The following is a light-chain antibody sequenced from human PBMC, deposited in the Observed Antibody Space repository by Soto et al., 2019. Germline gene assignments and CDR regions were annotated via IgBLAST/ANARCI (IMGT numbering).Light chain of an antibody. J-gene: IGKJ4*01. CDR2: DAF. CDR3: QQYSKWPLT. Sequence: EIVMTQSPATLSVSPGERVTLSCRASQSFSSTLAWYQQKPGQAPRLLIYDAFTRATGIPARFSGSGSGTEFTLTINILQSEDFAVYYCQQYSKWPLTFGGGTKVEIK. V-gene: IGKV3-15*01. CDR1: QSFSST.